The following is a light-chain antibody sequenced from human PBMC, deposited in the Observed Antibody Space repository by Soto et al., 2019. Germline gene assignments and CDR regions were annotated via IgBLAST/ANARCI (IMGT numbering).Light chain of an antibody. V-gene: IGLV2-8*01. J-gene: IGLJ2*01. CDR2: EVT. CDR3: SSYAGITTLV. CDR1: RSDVGGHNY. Sequence: QSALTQPPSASGSPGQSVTISCPGSRSDVGGHNYVSWYQQRPGKAPKLIIYEVTQRPSGVSDRFSGSKSGNTATLTVSGLQAEDEADYHCSSYAGITTLVFGGGSKFTVL.